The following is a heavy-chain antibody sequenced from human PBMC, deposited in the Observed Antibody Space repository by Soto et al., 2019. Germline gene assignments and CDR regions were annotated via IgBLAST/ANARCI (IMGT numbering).Heavy chain of an antibody. D-gene: IGHD6-19*01. CDR2: MNPNSGNT. CDR1: GYTFTSYD. Sequence: GASVKVSCKASGYTFTSYDINWVRQATGQGLEWMGWMNPNSGNTGYAQKFQGRVTMTRNTSISTAYMELSSLRSEDTAVYYCARGQQWLGYYYYYYMDVWGKGTTVTVSS. CDR3: ARGQQWLGYYYYYYMDV. J-gene: IGHJ6*03. V-gene: IGHV1-8*01.